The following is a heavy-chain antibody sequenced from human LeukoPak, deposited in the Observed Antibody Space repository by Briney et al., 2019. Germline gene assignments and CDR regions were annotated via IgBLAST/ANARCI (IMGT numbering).Heavy chain of an antibody. V-gene: IGHV3-21*01. CDR2: ISSSSSYI. CDR3: ARVLCSSSWNLFDP. Sequence: GGSLRLSCTASGFTFGDYAMNWVRQAPGKGLEWVSSISSSSSYIYYADSVKGRFTISRDNAKNSLYLQMNSLRAEDTALYYCARVLCSSSWNLFDPWGQGTLVTVSS. J-gene: IGHJ5*02. CDR1: GFTFGDYA. D-gene: IGHD6-13*01.